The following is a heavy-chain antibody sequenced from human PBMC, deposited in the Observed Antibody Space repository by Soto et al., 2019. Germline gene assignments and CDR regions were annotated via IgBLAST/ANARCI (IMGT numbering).Heavy chain of an antibody. CDR1: GFTFSSYW. D-gene: IGHD2-21*02. J-gene: IGHJ4*02. Sequence: VGSLRLSCAASGFTFSSYWMSWVRQAPGKGLEWVANIKQDGSEKYYVDSVKGRFTISRDNAKNSLYLQMNSLRAEDTAVYYCAREAVVVTAVLDYWGQGTLVTVSS. CDR2: IKQDGSEK. V-gene: IGHV3-7*01. CDR3: AREAVVVTAVLDY.